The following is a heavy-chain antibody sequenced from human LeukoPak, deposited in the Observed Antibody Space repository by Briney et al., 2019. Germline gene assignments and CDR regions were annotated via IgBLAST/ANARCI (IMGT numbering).Heavy chain of an antibody. CDR2: ISGRGVST. Sequence: GGSLRLSCAASGFTFSTYAMSWVRQAPGKGLEWVSAISGRGVSTSYADSVRGRFTISRDDFLNVVYLQMNSLTVEDTAVYYCTTRLQHHFDYWGQGTQVTVSS. CDR1: GFTFSTYA. D-gene: IGHD4-11*01. J-gene: IGHJ4*02. CDR3: TTRLQHHFDY. V-gene: IGHV3-23*01.